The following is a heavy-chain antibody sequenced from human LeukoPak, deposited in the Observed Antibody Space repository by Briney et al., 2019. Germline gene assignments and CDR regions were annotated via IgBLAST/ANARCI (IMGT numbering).Heavy chain of an antibody. CDR2: INPNSGGT. Sequence: ASVKVSCKASGYTFTGYYMHWVRQAPGQGLEWMGWINPNSGGTNYAQKFQGRVTMTRDTSKNQFSLKLSSVTAADTAVYYCARASGEQWLVDYFDYWGQGTLVTVSS. J-gene: IGHJ4*02. V-gene: IGHV1-2*02. CDR1: GYTFTGYY. CDR3: ARASGEQWLVDYFDY. D-gene: IGHD6-19*01.